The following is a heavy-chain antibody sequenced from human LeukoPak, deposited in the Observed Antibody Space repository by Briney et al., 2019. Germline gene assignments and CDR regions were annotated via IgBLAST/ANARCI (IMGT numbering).Heavy chain of an antibody. CDR1: GFTFSSYA. CDR3: VRDYSIPFDY. J-gene: IGHJ4*02. D-gene: IGHD3-3*02. CDR2: ISYDGSNK. Sequence: GGSLRLSCAASGFTFSSYAMHWVRQAPGKGLEWVAVISYDGSNKYYADSVKGRFTISRDNSKNTLYLQMNSLRAEDTAVYYCVRDYSIPFDYWGQGTLVTVSS. V-gene: IGHV3-30*01.